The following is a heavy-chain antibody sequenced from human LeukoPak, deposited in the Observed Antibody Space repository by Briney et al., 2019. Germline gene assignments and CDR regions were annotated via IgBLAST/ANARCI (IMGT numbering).Heavy chain of an antibody. CDR3: AREHYSILRSNYYYMDV. D-gene: IGHD4-11*01. Sequence: SETLSLTCAVYGGSFSGYYWSWIRQPPGKGLEWVGEINHSGSTNCNPSLKSRVTISVDTSKNQFSLKLSSVTVADTAVYYCAREHYSILRSNYYYMDVWGKGTTVTVSS. CDR2: INHSGST. V-gene: IGHV4-34*01. CDR1: GGSFSGYY. J-gene: IGHJ6*03.